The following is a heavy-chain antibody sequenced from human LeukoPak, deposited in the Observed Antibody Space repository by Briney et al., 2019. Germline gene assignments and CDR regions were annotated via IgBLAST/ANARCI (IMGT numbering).Heavy chain of an antibody. J-gene: IGHJ4*02. CDR1: AFTFSSYW. V-gene: IGHV3-66*01. CDR2: IYSDGST. CDR3: AKAGFYSGSGSYPDY. Sequence: GGSLRLSCEASAFTFSSYWMTWVRQAPGKGLEWVSVIYSDGSTYYADSLKGRFTISRDNSKNTLYLQMNSLRAEDTSVYYCAKAGFYSGSGSYPDYWGQGTLVTVSS. D-gene: IGHD3-10*01.